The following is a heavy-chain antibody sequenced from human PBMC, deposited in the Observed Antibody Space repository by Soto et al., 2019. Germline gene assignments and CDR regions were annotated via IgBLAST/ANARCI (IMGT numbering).Heavy chain of an antibody. D-gene: IGHD3-3*01. V-gene: IGHV3-23*01. J-gene: IGHJ1*01. CDR3: AKGFTTPHPTIFGVVITEYFQH. CDR2: ISGSGGST. Sequence: PGGSLRLSCAASGFTFSSYAMSWVRQAPGKGLEWVSAISGSGGSTYYADSVKGRFTISRDNSKNTLYLQMNSLRAEDTAVYYCAKGFTTPHPTIFGVVITEYFQHWGQGTLVTVSS. CDR1: GFTFSSYA.